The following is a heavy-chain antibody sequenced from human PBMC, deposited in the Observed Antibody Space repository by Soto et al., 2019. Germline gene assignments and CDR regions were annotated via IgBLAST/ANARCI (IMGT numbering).Heavy chain of an antibody. D-gene: IGHD2-21*01. Sequence: SSETLSLTCSVSGYSISSGYYWGWIRRAPGKGLEWIGNIHHSGSTYYNPSLESRVTISIDTSKNQFSLRLTSVTAADTAIYYCARDISASDGDYWGQGTLVTVSS. CDR2: IHHSGST. CDR1: GYSISSGYY. V-gene: IGHV4-38-2*02. CDR3: ARDISASDGDY. J-gene: IGHJ4*02.